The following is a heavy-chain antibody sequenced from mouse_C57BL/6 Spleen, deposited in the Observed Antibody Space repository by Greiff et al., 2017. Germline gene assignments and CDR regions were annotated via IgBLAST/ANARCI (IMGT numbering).Heavy chain of an antibody. CDR3: ARDYGSSYAFAY. CDR1: GYTFTDYE. Sequence: QVQLQQSGAELVRPGASVTLSCKASGYTFTDYEMHWVKQTPVHGLEWIGAIDPETGGTAYNQKFKGKATLTVDKSSSTAYMQLSSLTSEDSAVYYCARDYGSSYAFAYWGQGTLVTVSA. CDR2: IDPETGGT. V-gene: IGHV1-15*01. D-gene: IGHD1-1*01. J-gene: IGHJ3*01.